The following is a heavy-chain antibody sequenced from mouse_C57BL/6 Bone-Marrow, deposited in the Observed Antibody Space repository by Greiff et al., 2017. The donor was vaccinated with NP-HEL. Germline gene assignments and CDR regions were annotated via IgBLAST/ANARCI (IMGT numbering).Heavy chain of an antibody. D-gene: IGHD3-1*01. CDR2: IDPETGGT. Sequence: ESGAELVRPGASVTLSCKASGYTFTDYEMHWVKQTPVHGLEWIGAIDPETGGTAYNQKFKGKAILTADKSSSTAYMELRSLTSEDSAVYYCTRPQGAGALAWFAYWGQGTLVTVSA. CDR3: TRPQGAGALAWFAY. J-gene: IGHJ3*01. V-gene: IGHV1-15*01. CDR1: GYTFTDYE.